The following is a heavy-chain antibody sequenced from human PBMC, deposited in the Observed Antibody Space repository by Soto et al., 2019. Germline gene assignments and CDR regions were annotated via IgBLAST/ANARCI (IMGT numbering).Heavy chain of an antibody. CDR1: GFTLSSHG. D-gene: IGHD2-2*02. CDR2: SSHAGSNK. CDR3: AKENTFADY. V-gene: IGHV3-30*18. Sequence: QVQLVESGGGVVQPGRSLRLSCAASGFTLSSHGMHWVRQAPGKGLEWVAVSSHAGSNKFYAVSVEGRFTISRDDSKNTLYLQMNSLRAEDTAMYYCAKENTFADYWGQGTLVTVSP. J-gene: IGHJ4*02.